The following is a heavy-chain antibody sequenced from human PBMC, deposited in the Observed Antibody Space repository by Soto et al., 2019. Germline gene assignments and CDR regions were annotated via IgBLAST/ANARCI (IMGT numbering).Heavy chain of an antibody. V-gene: IGHV4-34*01. Sequence: SETLSLTCAVYGGSFSVYYWSWIRQPPGKGPEWIGEINHSGSTNYNPSLKSRVTISVDTSKNQFSLKLSSVTAADTAVYYCAREAVRHYYGSGSYYNPGWFDPWGQGTLVTVSS. CDR2: INHSGST. CDR1: GGSFSVYY. D-gene: IGHD3-10*01. J-gene: IGHJ5*02. CDR3: AREAVRHYYGSGSYYNPGWFDP.